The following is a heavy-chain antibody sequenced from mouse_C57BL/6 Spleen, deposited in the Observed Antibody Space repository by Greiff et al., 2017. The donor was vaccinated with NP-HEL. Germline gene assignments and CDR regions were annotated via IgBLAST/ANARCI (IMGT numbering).Heavy chain of an antibody. CDR2: INPNNGGT. Sequence: EVKLMESGPELVKPGASVKIPCKASGYTFTDYNMDWVKQSHGKSLEWIGDINPNNGGTIYNQKFKGKATLTVDKSSSTASMELRSLTSEDTAVYYCAKGGDPAWFAYWGQGTLVTVSA. CDR1: GYTFTDYN. J-gene: IGHJ3*01. D-gene: IGHD2-13*01. CDR3: AKGGDPAWFAY. V-gene: IGHV1-18*01.